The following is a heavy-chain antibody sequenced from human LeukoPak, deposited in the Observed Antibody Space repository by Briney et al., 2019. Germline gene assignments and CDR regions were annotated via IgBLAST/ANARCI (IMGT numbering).Heavy chain of an antibody. CDR2: IXXKSGGT. Sequence: SCTAXGYTLTDXXMXXVRXAPGXGREWXGXIXXKSGGTNYAQKFQGRVTMTRDTSISTAYMDLSWVTSDDTAVYYCARASIHIVVEPXXTQRFDPWGQGTLVXVSS. CDR1: GYTLTDXX. J-gene: IGHJ5*01. CDR3: ARASIHIVVEPXXTQRFDP. V-gene: IGHV1-2*02. D-gene: IGHD2-2*01.